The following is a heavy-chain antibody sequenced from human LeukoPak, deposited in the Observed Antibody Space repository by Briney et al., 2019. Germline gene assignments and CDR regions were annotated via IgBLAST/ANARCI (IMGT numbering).Heavy chain of an antibody. CDR1: GYTLTGYY. V-gene: IGHV1-2*02. D-gene: IGHD2-2*01. CDR3: ASGGPFVVVPAAMTKPLDY. CDR2: INPNSGGT. Sequence: ASVKVSCKASGYTLTGYYMHWVRQAPGQGLEWMGWINPNSGGTNYAQKFQGRVTMTRDTSISTAYMELSRLRSDDTAVYYCASGGPFVVVPAAMTKPLDYWGQGTLVTVSS. J-gene: IGHJ4*02.